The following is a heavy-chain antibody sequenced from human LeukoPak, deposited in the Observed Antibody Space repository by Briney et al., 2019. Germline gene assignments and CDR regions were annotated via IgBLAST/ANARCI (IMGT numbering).Heavy chain of an antibody. Sequence: GGSLRLSCAASGFTFSSYAMTWVRQAPGKGLEWVSSISATGGSTYYADSVKGRFTISRDNSKNTLYLQVNSLRAEDTALYYCAKGDLWPPGVDYWGKGTLVSVSS. J-gene: IGHJ4*02. CDR3: AKGDLWPPGVDY. D-gene: IGHD3-10*01. V-gene: IGHV3-23*01. CDR1: GFTFSSYA. CDR2: ISATGGST.